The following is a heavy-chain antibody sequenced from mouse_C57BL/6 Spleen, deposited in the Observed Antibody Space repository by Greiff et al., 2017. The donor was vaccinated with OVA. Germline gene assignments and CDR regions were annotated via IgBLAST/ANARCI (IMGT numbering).Heavy chain of an antibody. CDR2: IYPGDGDT. CDR3: AGGRTGSSCLDY. V-gene: IGHV1-80*01. Sequence: VQLMESGAELVKPGASVKISCKASGYAFSSYWMNWVKQRPGKGLEWIGQIYPGDGDTNYNGKFKGKATLTADKSSSTAYLQLSSLTSEDSAVYFCAGGRTGSSCLDYWGQGTTLTVSS. CDR1: GYAFSSYW. D-gene: IGHD1-1*01. J-gene: IGHJ2*01.